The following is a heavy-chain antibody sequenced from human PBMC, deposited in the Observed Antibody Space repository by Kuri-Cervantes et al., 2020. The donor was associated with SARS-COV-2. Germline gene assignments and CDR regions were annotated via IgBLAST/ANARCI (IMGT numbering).Heavy chain of an antibody. Sequence: LSLTCAASGFTFSSYSMNWVRQAPGKGLEWVSSISSSSSYIYYADSVKGRFTISRDNAKNSLYLQMNSLRDEDTAVYYCARGPRYCSGGSCYWESYYYGMDVWGQGTTVTVSS. J-gene: IGHJ6*02. CDR1: GFTFSSYS. V-gene: IGHV3-21*01. D-gene: IGHD2-15*01. CDR2: ISSSSSYI. CDR3: ARGPRYCSGGSCYWESYYYGMDV.